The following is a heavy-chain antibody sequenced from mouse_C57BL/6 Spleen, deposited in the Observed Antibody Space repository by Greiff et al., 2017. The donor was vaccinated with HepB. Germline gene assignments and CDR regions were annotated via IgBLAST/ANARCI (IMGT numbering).Heavy chain of an antibody. Sequence: VQLQESGAELVKPGASVKISCKASGYAFSSYSMNWVKQRPGKGLEWIGQIYPGDGDTNYNGKFKGKATLTADKSSSTAYMELSSLTSEDSAVAFCARGGPEAMDYWGQGTSVTVSS. CDR2: IYPGDGDT. CDR1: GYAFSSYS. CDR3: ARGGPEAMDY. D-gene: IGHD3-3*01. J-gene: IGHJ4*01. V-gene: IGHV1-80*01.